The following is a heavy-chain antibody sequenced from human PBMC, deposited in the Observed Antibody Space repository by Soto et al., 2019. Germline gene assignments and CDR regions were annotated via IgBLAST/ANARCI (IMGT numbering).Heavy chain of an antibody. J-gene: IGHJ4*02. V-gene: IGHV3-33*01. CDR1: GFTFSSYG. CDR3: ARDTRSYGFDY. D-gene: IGHD5-18*01. Sequence: VGSLRLSCAASGFTFSSYGMHWVRQAPGKGLEWVAVIWYDGSNKYYADSVKGRFTISRDNSKNTLYLQMNSLRAEDTAVYYCARDTRSYGFDYWGQGTLVTVSS. CDR2: IWYDGSNK.